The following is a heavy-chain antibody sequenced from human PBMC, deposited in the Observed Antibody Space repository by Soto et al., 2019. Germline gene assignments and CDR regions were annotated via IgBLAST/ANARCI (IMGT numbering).Heavy chain of an antibody. J-gene: IGHJ4*02. V-gene: IGHV3-30*18. Sequence: QVQLVESGGGVVQPGRSLRLSCAASGFTFSYYAMHWVRQAPGKGLEWVAVISYDGSDKYYAASVKGRFTISRDNSKNTLDLQMNSLRADDTAVYYCAKGLGELSPESFDYWGQGTLITVSS. D-gene: IGHD3-16*02. CDR2: ISYDGSDK. CDR1: GFTFSYYA. CDR3: AKGLGELSPESFDY.